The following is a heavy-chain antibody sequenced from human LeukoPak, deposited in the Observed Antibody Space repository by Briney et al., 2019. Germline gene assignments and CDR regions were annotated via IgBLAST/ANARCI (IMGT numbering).Heavy chain of an antibody. V-gene: IGHV3-30-3*01. Sequence: GGSLRLSCAPSGFTFSSHAMNWVRQAPGKGLEWVAVISYDGSNKYYADSVKGRFSIARDNAKNTLYLQMSGLRAEDTAVYYCARDDYGGNPDYWGQGTLVTVSS. CDR1: GFTFSSHA. CDR2: ISYDGSNK. J-gene: IGHJ4*02. D-gene: IGHD4-23*01. CDR3: ARDDYGGNPDY.